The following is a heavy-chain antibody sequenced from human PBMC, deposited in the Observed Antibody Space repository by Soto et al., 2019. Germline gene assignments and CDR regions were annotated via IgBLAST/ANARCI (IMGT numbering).Heavy chain of an antibody. Sequence: EVQLVESGGGLVQPGRSLRLSCAASGFTFGDYAMHWVRQAPGKGLEWVAGISWNSDTIGYVDSVKGRFTISRDNAKNSLYLQMNSLRPEDTALYYCAKDMSPGWYTWFNPWGQGTLVTVSS. CDR2: ISWNSDTI. CDR3: AKDMSPGWYTWFNP. J-gene: IGHJ5*02. V-gene: IGHV3-9*01. CDR1: GFTFGDYA. D-gene: IGHD6-19*01.